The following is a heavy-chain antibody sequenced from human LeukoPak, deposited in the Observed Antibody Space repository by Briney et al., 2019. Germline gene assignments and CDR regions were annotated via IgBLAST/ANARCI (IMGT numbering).Heavy chain of an antibody. J-gene: IGHJ3*02. CDR3: ACYYGSGMEAFDI. CDR2: ISGSGGST. CDR1: GFTFSSYA. V-gene: IGHV3-23*01. Sequence: PGGSLRLSCAASGFTFSSYAMSWFRQAPGKGLEWVSAISGSGGSTYYADSVKGRFTISRDNSKNTLYLQMNSLRAEDTAVYYCACYYGSGMEAFDIWGQGTMVTVSS. D-gene: IGHD3-10*01.